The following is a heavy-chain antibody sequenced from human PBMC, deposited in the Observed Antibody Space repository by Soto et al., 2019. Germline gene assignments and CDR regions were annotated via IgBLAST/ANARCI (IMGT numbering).Heavy chain of an antibody. Sequence: PGGSLRLSCTASGFTFDDFAMSWFRQAPGKGLEWVGFIRRKTLGGTTTCAASVKGRFSISRDDSKSIAYLQMNSLKTEDTGVYYCTRVKSVSGRFDPWGQGTLVTVSS. CDR3: TRVKSVSGRFDP. V-gene: IGHV3-49*03. CDR2: IRRKTLGGTT. CDR1: GFTFDDFA. J-gene: IGHJ5*02. D-gene: IGHD1-26*01.